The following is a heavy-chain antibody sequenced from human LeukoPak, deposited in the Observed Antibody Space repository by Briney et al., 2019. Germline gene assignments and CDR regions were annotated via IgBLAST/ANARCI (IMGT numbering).Heavy chain of an antibody. CDR1: GYTFTGYY. CDR3: AREGGMIVVAEGYFDY. J-gene: IGHJ4*02. D-gene: IGHD3-22*01. V-gene: IGHV1-46*01. Sequence: GASVKVSCKASGYTFTGYYMHWVRQAPGQGLEWMGIINPSGGSTSYAQKFQGRVTMTRDMSTSTVYMELSSLRSEDTAVYYCAREGGMIVVAEGYFDYWGQGTLVTVSS. CDR2: INPSGGST.